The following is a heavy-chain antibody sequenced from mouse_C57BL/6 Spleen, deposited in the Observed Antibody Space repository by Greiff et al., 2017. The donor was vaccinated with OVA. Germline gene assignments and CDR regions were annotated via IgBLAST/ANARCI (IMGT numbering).Heavy chain of an antibody. D-gene: IGHD1-1*01. V-gene: IGHV1-18*01. CDR1: GYTFTDYN. Sequence: EVKLQESGPELVKPGASVKIPCKASGYTFTDYNMDWVKQSHGKSLEWIGDINPNNGGTIYNQKFKGKATLTVDKSSSTAYMELRSLTSEDTAVYYGARGDYYGSSYTFAYWGQGTLVTVSA. CDR3: ARGDYYGSSYTFAY. CDR2: INPNNGGT. J-gene: IGHJ3*01.